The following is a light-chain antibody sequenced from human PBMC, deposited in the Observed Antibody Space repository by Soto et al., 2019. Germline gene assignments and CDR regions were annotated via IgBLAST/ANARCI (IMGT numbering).Light chain of an antibody. CDR2: DVS. CDR1: SNDIGGYNY. J-gene: IGLJ1*01. V-gene: IGLV2-14*01. CDR3: SSFSVASPL. Sequence: QSVLTQPASMSGSPGQSVTISCAGTSNDIGGYNYVSWYQHHPGTAPKLIIYDVSSRPSGVSHRFSGSKSGNTASLTISGLQAEDEAAYYCSSFSVASPLFGTGTQVTVL.